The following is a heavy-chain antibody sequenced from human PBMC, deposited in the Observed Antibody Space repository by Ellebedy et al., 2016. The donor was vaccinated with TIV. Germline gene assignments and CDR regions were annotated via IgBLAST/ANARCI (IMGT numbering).Heavy chain of an antibody. J-gene: IGHJ4*02. Sequence: ASVKVSXXASGYTFTSYDINWVRQAPGQGLEWMGWMNPNSGNTGYAQKFQGRVAMTRNTSINTAYMELSSLTSEDTALYYCARTDYCSSISCAALGHWGQGTPVTVSS. CDR1: GYTFTSYD. CDR3: ARTDYCSSISCAALGH. CDR2: MNPNSGNT. V-gene: IGHV1-8*01. D-gene: IGHD2-2*01.